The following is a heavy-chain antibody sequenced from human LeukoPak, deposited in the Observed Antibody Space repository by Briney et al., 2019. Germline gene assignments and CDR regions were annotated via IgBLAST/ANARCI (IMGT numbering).Heavy chain of an antibody. CDR1: GFTFDDYA. Sequence: PGRSLRLSCAASGFTFDDYAMHWVRQAPGKGLEWVSSINWNSGSIGYADSVKGRFTISRDNAENSLYLQMSSLRAEDTAVYYCATGTTGTTAFDIWGQGTMVTVSS. CDR3: ATGTTGTTAFDI. V-gene: IGHV3-9*01. D-gene: IGHD1-1*01. CDR2: INWNSGSI. J-gene: IGHJ3*02.